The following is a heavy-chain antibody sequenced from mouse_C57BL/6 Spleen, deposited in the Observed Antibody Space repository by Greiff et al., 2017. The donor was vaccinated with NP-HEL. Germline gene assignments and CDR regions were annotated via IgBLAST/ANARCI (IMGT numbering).Heavy chain of an antibody. V-gene: IGHV1-9*01. Sequence: QVQLQQSGAELMKPGASVKLSCKATGYTFTGYWIEWVKQRAGHGLEWIGEIFPGSGSTNYNEKFKGKATFTADTSSNTAYMQLSSLTTEDSAIYCCARWGGSSGYARFAYWGQGTLVTVSA. D-gene: IGHD3-2*02. CDR2: IFPGSGST. J-gene: IGHJ3*01. CDR1: GYTFTGYW. CDR3: ARWGGSSGYARFAY.